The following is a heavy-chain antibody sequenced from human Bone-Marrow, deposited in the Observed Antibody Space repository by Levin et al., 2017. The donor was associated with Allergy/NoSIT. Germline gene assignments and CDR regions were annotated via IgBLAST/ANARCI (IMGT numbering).Heavy chain of an antibody. V-gene: IGHV3-48*04. CDR2: ISSGSSTK. Sequence: GESLKISCAVSGFTFSSYSMNWVRQAPGKGLEWLTYISSGSSTKEYADSVKGRFTVSRDNAKNSLFLQMNSLRAEDTAVYYCAREEAVAGSSDYWGQGTLVTVSS. CDR3: AREEAVAGSSDY. J-gene: IGHJ4*02. CDR1: GFTFSSYS. D-gene: IGHD6-19*01.